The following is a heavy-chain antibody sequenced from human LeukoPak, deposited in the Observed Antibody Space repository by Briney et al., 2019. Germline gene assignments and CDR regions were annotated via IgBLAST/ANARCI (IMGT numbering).Heavy chain of an antibody. CDR1: GFTFSSYA. CDR2: ISYDGSNK. V-gene: IGHV3-30-3*01. D-gene: IGHD2-15*01. CDR3: ARGYCSGGSCYKNFDY. Sequence: GALRLSCAASGFTFSSYAMHWVRQAPGKGLEWVAVISYDGSNKYYADSVKGRFTISRDNSKNTLYLQMNSLRAEDTAVYYCARGYCSGGSCYKNFDYWGQGTLVTVSS. J-gene: IGHJ4*02.